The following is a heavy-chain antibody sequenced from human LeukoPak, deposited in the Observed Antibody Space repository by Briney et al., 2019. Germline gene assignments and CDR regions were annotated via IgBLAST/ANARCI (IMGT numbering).Heavy chain of an antibody. V-gene: IGHV4-59*12. CDR3: ARGRRFLEWLFLVGSYAFDI. D-gene: IGHD3-3*01. CDR2: IYYSGST. Sequence: SETLSLTCTVSGGSISSYYWSWIRQPPGKGLEWIGYIYYSGSTNYNPSLKSRVTISVDTSKNQFSLKLSSVTAADTAVYYCARGRRFLEWLFLVGSYAFDIWGQGTMVTVSS. CDR1: GGSISSYY. J-gene: IGHJ3*02.